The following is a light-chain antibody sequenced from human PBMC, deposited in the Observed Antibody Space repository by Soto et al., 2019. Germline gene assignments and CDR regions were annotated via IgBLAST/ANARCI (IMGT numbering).Light chain of an antibody. V-gene: IGLV2-14*03. Sequence: QSALTQPASVSESPGQAITISCTGTSSDVGGYNYVSWYQQHPGKAPKLMIYDVSNRPSGVSNRFSGSKSGNTASLTISGLQTEDEADYYCSSYTSSTFFVFGTGTKVTVL. CDR1: SSDVGGYNY. J-gene: IGLJ1*01. CDR3: SSYTSSTFFV. CDR2: DVS.